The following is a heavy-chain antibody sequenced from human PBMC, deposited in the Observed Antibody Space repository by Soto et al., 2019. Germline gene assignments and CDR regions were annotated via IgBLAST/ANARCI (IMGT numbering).Heavy chain of an antibody. CDR3: ARAGRGGSDYYMDV. CDR1: GFTFSSYG. Sequence: QVQLVESGGCVVQPGRSLRLSCAASGFTFSSYGMHWVRKAPGKGLEWGAVIWYDGSNKYYADSVKGRFTISRDNSKNTLYLQMNSLRAEDTAVYYCARAGRGGSDYYMDVWGIGNTVTVSS. J-gene: IGHJ6*03. CDR2: IWYDGSNK. V-gene: IGHV3-33*01. D-gene: IGHD3-10*01.